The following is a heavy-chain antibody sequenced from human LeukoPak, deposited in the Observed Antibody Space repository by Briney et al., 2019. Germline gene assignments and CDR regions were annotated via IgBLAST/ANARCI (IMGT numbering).Heavy chain of an antibody. V-gene: IGHV4-4*07. CDR3: ARETPYHHHVVY. CDR2: IYTSGST. J-gene: IGHJ4*02. Sequence: PSETLSLTCAVYGGSFSGYYWSWIRQPAGKGLEWIGRIYTSGSTNYNPSLKSRVTISVDTSKNQFSLKLSSVTAADTAVYYCARETPYHHHVVYWGQGTLVTVSS. D-gene: IGHD1-14*01. CDR1: GGSFSGYY.